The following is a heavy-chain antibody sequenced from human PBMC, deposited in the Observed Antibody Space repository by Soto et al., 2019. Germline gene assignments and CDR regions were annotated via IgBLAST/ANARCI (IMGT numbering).Heavy chain of an antibody. CDR1: GFTFSNAW. V-gene: IGHV3-15*07. J-gene: IGHJ4*02. Sequence: GGSLRLSCAASGFTFSNAWMNWVRQAPGKGLEWVGRIKSKTDGGTTDYAAPVKGRFTISRDDSKNTLYLQMNSLKTEDTAVYYCTTDSTYYDILTGYYSSDYFDYWGQGTLVTVSS. CDR2: IKSKTDGGTT. D-gene: IGHD3-9*01. CDR3: TTDSTYYDILTGYYSSDYFDY.